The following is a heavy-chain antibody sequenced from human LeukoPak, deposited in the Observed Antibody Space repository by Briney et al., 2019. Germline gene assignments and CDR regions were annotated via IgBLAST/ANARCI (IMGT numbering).Heavy chain of an antibody. CDR2: IYYSGST. CDR3: ARDLSIAAWPTGY. Sequence: SETLSLTCTVSGGSISSYYWSRIRQPPGKGLEWIGYIYYSGSTNYNPSLKSRVTISVDTSKNQFSLKLSSVTAADTAVYYCARDLSIAAWPTGYWGQGTLVTVSS. D-gene: IGHD6-6*01. CDR1: GGSISSYY. J-gene: IGHJ4*02. V-gene: IGHV4-59*12.